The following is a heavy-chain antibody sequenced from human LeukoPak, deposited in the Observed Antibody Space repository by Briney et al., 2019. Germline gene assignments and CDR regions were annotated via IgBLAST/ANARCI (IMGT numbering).Heavy chain of an antibody. D-gene: IGHD3-10*01. Sequence: PGRSLRLSCAASGFTFDDYAMHWVRQAPGKGLEWVSAISGSGGSTYYADSVKGRFTISRDNSKNTLYLQMNSLRAEDTAVYYCARGITMVREGEYYFDYWGQGTLVTVSS. V-gene: IGHV3-23*01. CDR3: ARGITMVREGEYYFDY. CDR1: GFTFDDYA. CDR2: ISGSGGST. J-gene: IGHJ4*02.